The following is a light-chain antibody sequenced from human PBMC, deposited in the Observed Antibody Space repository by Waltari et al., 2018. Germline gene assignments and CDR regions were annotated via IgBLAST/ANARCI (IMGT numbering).Light chain of an antibody. Sequence: QTVVTQEPSLTVAQGGPVTLTCASSTGPVTSGPYPNWFQLKPGQAPTALIYSTTNRHSWTPARFSGSLLGGKAALTLSYVQPEDEAEYYCLLYYGTTQRVFGTGTNVSVL. J-gene: IGLJ1*01. V-gene: IGLV7-43*01. CDR1: TGPVTSGPY. CDR3: LLYYGTTQRV. CDR2: STT.